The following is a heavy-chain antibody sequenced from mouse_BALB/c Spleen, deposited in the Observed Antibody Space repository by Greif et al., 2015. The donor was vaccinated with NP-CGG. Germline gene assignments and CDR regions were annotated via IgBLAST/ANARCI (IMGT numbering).Heavy chain of an antibody. J-gene: IGHJ4*01. D-gene: IGHD1-1*01. Sequence: VHLVESGPGLVAPSQSLSITCTVSGFSLTNYGVHWVRQPPGKGLEWLGIIWAGGATNYNSALMSRLSISKDNSKSQVFLKRYSLQTDDTAMYYCARSTGTMDYWGQGTSVTVSS. CDR2: IWAGGAT. CDR1: GFSLTNYG. V-gene: IGHV2-9*02. CDR3: ARSTGTMDY.